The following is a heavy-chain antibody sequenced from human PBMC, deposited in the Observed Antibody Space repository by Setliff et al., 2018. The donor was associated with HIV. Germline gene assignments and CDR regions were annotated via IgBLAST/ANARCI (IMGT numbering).Heavy chain of an antibody. Sequence: GESLKISCKGFGYSFTIYWIGWVRQMPGKGLEWMGTIYPSDSDTKYNPSFQGHVSISADRSIGTTYLQWSSLRASDTAMYYCAKAGGDSWGQGTLVTVSS. CDR1: GYSFTIYW. CDR2: IYPSDSDT. J-gene: IGHJ5*01. CDR3: AKAGGDS. D-gene: IGHD3-10*01. V-gene: IGHV5-51*01.